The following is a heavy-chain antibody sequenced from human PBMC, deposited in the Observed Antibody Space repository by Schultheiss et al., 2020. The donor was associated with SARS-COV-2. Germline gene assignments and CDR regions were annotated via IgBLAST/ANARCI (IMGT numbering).Heavy chain of an antibody. V-gene: IGHV3-64*04. CDR1: GFTFSSYA. CDR3: ARELVAAAGQDYFDY. D-gene: IGHD6-13*01. J-gene: IGHJ4*02. CDR2: ISSNGGST. Sequence: GGSLRLSCAASGFTFSSYAMHWVRQAPGKGLEYVSAISSNGGSTYYADSVKGRFTISRDNAKNSLYLQMNSLRAEDTAVYYCARELVAAAGQDYFDYWGQGTLVTVSS.